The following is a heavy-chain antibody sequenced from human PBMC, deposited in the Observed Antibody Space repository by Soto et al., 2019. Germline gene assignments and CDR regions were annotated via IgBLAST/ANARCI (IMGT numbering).Heavy chain of an antibody. Sequence: QVQLVQSGAEVKKPGASVKVSCKASGYTFTSYGISWVRQAPGQGLEWMGWISAYNGNTNYAQKLQGRVTMTTDTSTSTAYMELRSLRSDDTAVYYCAREKSYDSSGYYNYYFDYCGQGTLVTVSS. J-gene: IGHJ4*02. V-gene: IGHV1-18*01. D-gene: IGHD3-22*01. CDR3: AREKSYDSSGYYNYYFDY. CDR2: ISAYNGNT. CDR1: GYTFTSYG.